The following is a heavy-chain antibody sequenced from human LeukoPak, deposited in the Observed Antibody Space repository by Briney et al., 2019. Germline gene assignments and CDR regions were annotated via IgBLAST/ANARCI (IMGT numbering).Heavy chain of an antibody. CDR1: GFTVSSNY. CDR2: IYSGGST. J-gene: IGHJ4*02. Sequence: GGSLRLSCAASGFTVSSNYMSWVRQAPGKGLEWVSVIYSGGSTYYADSVKGRFTISRDNSKNTLYLQMNSLRAEDTAVYYCARAQGYYLTPDYWGQGTLVTVSS. D-gene: IGHD3-22*01. CDR3: ARAQGYYLTPDY. V-gene: IGHV3-53*01.